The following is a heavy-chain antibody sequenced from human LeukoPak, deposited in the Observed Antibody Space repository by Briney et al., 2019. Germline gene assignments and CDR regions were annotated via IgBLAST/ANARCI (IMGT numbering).Heavy chain of an antibody. CDR2: TYYRYKWYN. J-gene: IGHJ4*02. CDR3: ARDRAGRGYCSSTSCYPIDY. V-gene: IGHV6-1*01. Sequence: SQPLSLTCAISGHSVSLNSAAWKWIRQSPSRGLEWLGRTYYRYKWYNDYAVSVKSRITINPDTSKNQFSLQLNSVTPEDTAVYYCARDRAGRGYCSSTSCYPIDYWGQGTLVTVSS. CDR1: GHSVSLNSAA. D-gene: IGHD2-2*01.